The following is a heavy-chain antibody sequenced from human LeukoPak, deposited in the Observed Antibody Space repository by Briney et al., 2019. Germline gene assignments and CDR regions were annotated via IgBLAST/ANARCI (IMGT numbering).Heavy chain of an antibody. V-gene: IGHV3-23*01. CDR2: ISGSGGST. D-gene: IGHD5-18*01. CDR3: ARGRTDHTNTAPPDYFDY. Sequence: PGGSLRLSCAASGFTFSSYAMSWVRQAPGKGLEWVSAISGSGGSTYYADSVKGRFTISRENAKNSLYLQMNSLRAGDTAVYYCARGRTDHTNTAPPDYFDYWGQGTLVTVSS. CDR1: GFTFSSYA. J-gene: IGHJ4*02.